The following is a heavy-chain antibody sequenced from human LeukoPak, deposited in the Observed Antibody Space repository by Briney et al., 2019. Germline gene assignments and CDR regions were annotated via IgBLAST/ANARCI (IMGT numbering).Heavy chain of an antibody. CDR2: IKRDGSEK. CDR1: GITFSSYW. Sequence: SGGSLRLSCLASGITFSSYWMSWVRQAPGKGLEWVANIKRDGSEKNYVDSVKGRFTISRDNAKNSLYLQMNSLRDEDTAVYYCARAFGLTDYWGQGTLVTVSS. J-gene: IGHJ4*02. CDR3: ARAFGLTDY. V-gene: IGHV3-7*02. D-gene: IGHD3/OR15-3a*01.